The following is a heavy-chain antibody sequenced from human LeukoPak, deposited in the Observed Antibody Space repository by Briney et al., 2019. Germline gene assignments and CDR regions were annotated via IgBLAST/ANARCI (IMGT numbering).Heavy chain of an antibody. Sequence: SQTLSLTCAISGDRVSSNSAAWNWIRQSPSRGLEWLGRTYYRSKWYNDYAVSVKSRITINPDTSKNQFSLQLNSVTPEDTAVYYCARGPWGGPTLWFGELGHYYYMDVWGKGTTVTISS. CDR1: GDRVSSNSAA. CDR3: ARGPWGGPTLWFGELGHYYYMDV. J-gene: IGHJ6*03. D-gene: IGHD3-10*01. V-gene: IGHV6-1*01. CDR2: TYYRSKWYN.